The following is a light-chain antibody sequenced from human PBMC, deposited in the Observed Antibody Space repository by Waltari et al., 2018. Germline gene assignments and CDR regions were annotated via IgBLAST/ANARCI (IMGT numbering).Light chain of an antibody. CDR2: GAS. CDR3: QQYNNWPPLT. J-gene: IGKJ4*01. CDR1: QSVSSN. V-gene: IGKV3-15*01. Sequence: EIVMTQSPATLSVSPGERAPPSCRASQSVSSNLAWYQQKPGQAPRRLIYGASTRATGIPARFSGSGSGTEFTLTISSLQSEDFAVYYCQQYNNWPPLTFGGGTKVEIK.